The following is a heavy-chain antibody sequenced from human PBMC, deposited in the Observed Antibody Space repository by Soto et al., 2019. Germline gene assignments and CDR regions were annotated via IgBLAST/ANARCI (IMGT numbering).Heavy chain of an antibody. D-gene: IGHD4-17*01. Sequence: QLQLQESGPGLVKASEALSLTCTVSGGSVRTSSYYWGWIRQPPGKGLEWIGSIYHSGNTYYNPSIRSRVTISVDTSKNQFSLKLSSVTATDMAVYYCVRIDYGTFGTGFDYWGQGTLVTVSS. V-gene: IGHV4-39*01. CDR1: GGSVRTSSYY. CDR2: IYHSGNT. CDR3: VRIDYGTFGTGFDY. J-gene: IGHJ4*02.